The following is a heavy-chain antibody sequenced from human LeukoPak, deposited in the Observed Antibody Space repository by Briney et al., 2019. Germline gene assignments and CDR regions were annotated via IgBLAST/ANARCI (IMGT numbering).Heavy chain of an antibody. D-gene: IGHD2-2*01. J-gene: IGHJ6*03. CDR1: GYTFTSYG. Sequence: GASVKVSCKASGYTFTSYGISWVRQAPGQGLEWMGWISAYNGNTNYAQKLQGRVTMTTDTSTSTAYMELRSLRSDDTAVYYCARLRYCSSTSCYLNYYYYMDVWGKGTTVTVSS. CDR3: ARLRYCSSTSCYLNYYYYMDV. V-gene: IGHV1-18*01. CDR2: ISAYNGNT.